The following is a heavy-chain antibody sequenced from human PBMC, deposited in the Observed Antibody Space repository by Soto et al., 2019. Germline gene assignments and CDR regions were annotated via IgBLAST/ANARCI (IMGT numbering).Heavy chain of an antibody. CDR2: IYYSGST. CDR1: GGSVSSGSYY. D-gene: IGHD1-26*01. Sequence: PSENLSLTCTVSGGSVSSGSYYWSWIRQPPGKGLEWIGYIYYSGSTNYNPSLKSRVTISVDTSKNQFSLKLSSVTAADTVVYYCARTMVGARAGYFDYWGRGTLVTVSS. J-gene: IGHJ4*02. CDR3: ARTMVGARAGYFDY. V-gene: IGHV4-61*01.